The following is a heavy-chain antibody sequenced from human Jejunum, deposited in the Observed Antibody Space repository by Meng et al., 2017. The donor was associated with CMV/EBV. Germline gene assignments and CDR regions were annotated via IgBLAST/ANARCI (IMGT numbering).Heavy chain of an antibody. D-gene: IGHD2-2*01. CDR2: IKPDGREK. CDR3: SRQGILIPSATNWFDP. CDR1: FSTFW. J-gene: IGHJ5*02. V-gene: IGHV3-7*01. Sequence: FSTFWMSWVRQAPGKGLEWLANIKPDGREKYYVDSVRGRFIISRDNAHNSLYLEMNSLRADDSGLYYCSRQGILIPSATNWFDPWGQGTLVTVSS.